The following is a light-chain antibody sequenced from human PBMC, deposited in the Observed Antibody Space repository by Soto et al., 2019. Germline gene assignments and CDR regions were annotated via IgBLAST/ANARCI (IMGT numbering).Light chain of an antibody. J-gene: IGKJ1*01. CDR1: QSINGN. CDR2: GAS. CDR3: QQCYDWPPWT. Sequence: EIVLTQSPATLSLSPGETATLSCRASQSINGNLIWYQQKPGQAPRRLIYGASTRATGTPARFSGSGSGTEFTLTISSLQSEDFAVYYCQQCYDWPPWTFGQGTKIEI. V-gene: IGKV3D-15*01.